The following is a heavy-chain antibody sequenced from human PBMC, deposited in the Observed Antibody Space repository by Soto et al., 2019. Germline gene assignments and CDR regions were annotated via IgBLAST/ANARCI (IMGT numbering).Heavy chain of an antibody. CDR2: INHSGST. CDR1: GGSFSCYY. D-gene: IGHD1-7*01. V-gene: IGHV4-34*01. Sequence: SETLSLTCAVYGGSFSCYYWSWIRQPPGKGLEWIGEINHSGSTNYNPSLKSRVTISVDTSKNQFSLKLSSVTAADTAVYYCARQTGTTYYYYGMDVWGQGTTVTVSS. CDR3: ARQTGTTYYYYGMDV. J-gene: IGHJ6*02.